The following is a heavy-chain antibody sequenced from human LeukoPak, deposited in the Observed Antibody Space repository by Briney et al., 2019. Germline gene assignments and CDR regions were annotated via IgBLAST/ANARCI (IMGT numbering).Heavy chain of an antibody. CDR2: IKSDGSST. Sequence: GGSLRLSCTASGFTFSGHWMHWVRQAPGKGLVWVSRIKSDGSSTSYAEFVKGRFTISRDNAKNTLYLQMNSLRAEDTAVYYCARRSAARDAFDIWGQGTMVTVSS. V-gene: IGHV3-74*01. D-gene: IGHD6-6*01. CDR1: GFTFSGHW. CDR3: ARRSAARDAFDI. J-gene: IGHJ3*02.